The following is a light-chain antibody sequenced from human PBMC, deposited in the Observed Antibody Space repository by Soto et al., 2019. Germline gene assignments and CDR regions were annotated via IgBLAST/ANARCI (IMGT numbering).Light chain of an antibody. V-gene: IGLV2-8*01. CDR2: EVN. Sequence: QSALTQPPSASGSPGQSVTISCTGTSSDVGAYNYVSWYQQHPGKAPKLMIYEVNKRPSGVPDRFSGSKSGNTASLTVSGLQAEDEADYFCCSKAGSNNFYVLGTGTKVTVL. CDR1: SSDVGAYNY. CDR3: CSKAGSNNFYV. J-gene: IGLJ1*01.